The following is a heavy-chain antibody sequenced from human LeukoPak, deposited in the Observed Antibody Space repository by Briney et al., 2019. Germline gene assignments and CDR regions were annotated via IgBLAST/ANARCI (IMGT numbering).Heavy chain of an antibody. D-gene: IGHD6-25*01. Sequence: ASVKVCCTASGGTFSSYAISWVRQAPGQGLEWMGRIIPILGIANYAQKFQGRVTITADKSTSTAYMELSSLRSEDTAVYYCASPIAAHRNGNYYYGMDVWGQGTTVTVSS. V-gene: IGHV1-69*04. J-gene: IGHJ6*02. CDR2: IIPILGIA. CDR3: ASPIAAHRNGNYYYGMDV. CDR1: GGTFSSYA.